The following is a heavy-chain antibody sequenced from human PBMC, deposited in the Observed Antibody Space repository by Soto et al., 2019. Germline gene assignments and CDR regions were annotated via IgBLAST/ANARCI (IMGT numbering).Heavy chain of an antibody. CDR2: IYSGGST. J-gene: IGHJ2*01. CDR1: GFTVSSNY. D-gene: IGHD6-19*01. Sequence: EVQLVETGGGLIQPGGSLRLSFAASGFTVSSNYMSWVRQAPGKALEWVSVIYSGGSTYYADSVKGRFTISRDNSKNTLYLQMNSLRAEDTAVYYCAGPSSGWSAHTGPGYFDLWGRGTLVTVSS. V-gene: IGHV3-53*02. CDR3: AGPSSGWSAHTGPGYFDL.